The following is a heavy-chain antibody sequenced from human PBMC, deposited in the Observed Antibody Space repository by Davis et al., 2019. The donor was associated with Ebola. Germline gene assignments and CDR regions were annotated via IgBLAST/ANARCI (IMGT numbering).Heavy chain of an antibody. CDR1: GYIFSNYD. CDR3: ARVCSGGSCYYYYGMDV. D-gene: IGHD2-15*01. CDR2: MNPYSGNT. Sequence: ASVKVSCKASGYIFSNYDINWVRQASGQGLEWMGWMNPYSGNTGYVEKFKGRVTMTRNPSISTAYMELSSLRSEDTAVYYCARVCSGGSCYYYYGMDVWGQGTTVTVSS. J-gene: IGHJ6*02. V-gene: IGHV1-8*01.